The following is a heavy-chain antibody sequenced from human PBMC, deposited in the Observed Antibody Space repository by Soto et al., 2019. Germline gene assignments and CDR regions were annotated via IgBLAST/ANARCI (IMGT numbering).Heavy chain of an antibody. Sequence: QVQLVQSGDEVKKPGASVKVSCKASGYIFVNYGIAWVRQGPGQGLEWMGWISPYTGNTHSATKVQGRLTMTTDTYTSTAYMDLGSLTSDDTAVYYCVMVDNYVTPTPQDVWGQGTTVTVSS. CDR3: VMVDNYVTPTPQDV. D-gene: IGHD3-16*01. CDR1: GYIFVNYG. V-gene: IGHV1-18*01. J-gene: IGHJ6*02. CDR2: ISPYTGNT.